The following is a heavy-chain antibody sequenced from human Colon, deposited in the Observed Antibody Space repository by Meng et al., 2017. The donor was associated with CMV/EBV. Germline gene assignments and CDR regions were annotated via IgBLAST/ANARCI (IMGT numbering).Heavy chain of an antibody. Sequence: GSLRLSCAVSGGSISSGNLYWGWIRQAPGRGLEWIGSIHYTGTTDRNPSLWGRVSMSVDTSKNQFSLNLTSVTAADTSIYYCARPSDNGWYYFDSWGQGTLVTVSS. CDR1: GGSISSGNLY. CDR3: ARPSDNGWYYFDS. CDR2: IHYTGTT. D-gene: IGHD6-19*01. J-gene: IGHJ4*02. V-gene: IGHV4-39*01.